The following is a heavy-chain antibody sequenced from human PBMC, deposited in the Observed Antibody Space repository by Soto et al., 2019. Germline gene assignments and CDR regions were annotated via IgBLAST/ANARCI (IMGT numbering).Heavy chain of an antibody. CDR3: VKGRAKHCSGRTCGLWMDL. V-gene: IGHV3-64D*06. CDR1: GFTFKSHA. J-gene: IGHJ6*02. D-gene: IGHD6-19*01. Sequence: GGSLRLSCSASGFTFKSHAMHWVRQAPGKGLEYVSSIHTGGETTFYADAVKGRFIVSRDNSNNTLDLQMTSLKYEDSGVYYCVKGRAKHCSGRTCGLWMDLWGQGTTVTVSS. CDR2: IHTGGETT.